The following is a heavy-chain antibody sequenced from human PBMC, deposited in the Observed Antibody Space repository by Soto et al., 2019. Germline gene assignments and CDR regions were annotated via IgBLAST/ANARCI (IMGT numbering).Heavy chain of an antibody. CDR2: SIPIFGTA. V-gene: IGHV1-69*01. CDR1: GGTFSSYA. Sequence: QVQLVQSGAEVKKPGSSVKVSCKASGGTFSSYAISWVRQAPGQGLDWMGGSIPIFGTANYAQKFQGRVTITADEYTSTDYKELSSLRSEDTAVYYCARKYSYAGGMDVWGQGTTVTVSS. CDR3: ARKYSYAGGMDV. D-gene: IGHD5-18*01. J-gene: IGHJ6*02.